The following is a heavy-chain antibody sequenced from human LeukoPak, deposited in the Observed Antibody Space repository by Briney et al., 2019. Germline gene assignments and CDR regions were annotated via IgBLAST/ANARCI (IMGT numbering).Heavy chain of an antibody. CDR3: ASGGGYSSGWYGY. J-gene: IGHJ4*02. D-gene: IGHD6-13*01. Sequence: PGGSLRLSCVASVFTFRDYYMRWIRVTPGKGVECVSYFGGSGSVEHYADSVKGRFTISRDNAKKSLYLQMDSLRADDTAVYYCASGGGYSSGWYGYWGQGTLVTVSS. CDR2: FGGSGSVE. CDR1: VFTFRDYY. V-gene: IGHV3-11*01.